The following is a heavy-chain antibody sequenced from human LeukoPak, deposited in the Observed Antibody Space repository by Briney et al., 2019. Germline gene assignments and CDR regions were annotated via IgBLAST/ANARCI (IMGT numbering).Heavy chain of an antibody. CDR2: IYYSGIT. CDR3: ARTSYHYNSGDYGWYFDY. V-gene: IGHV4-59*11. Sequence: PSETLSLTCTVSGGSLSIQYWSFLRQPPGKALEWIGYIYYSGITKYSPSLKSRVTISVDTSKNQFSLSLTSGSAADTAVYYCARTSYHYNSGDYGWYFDYWGQGTLVTVSA. J-gene: IGHJ4*02. D-gene: IGHD3-10*01. CDR1: GGSLSIQY.